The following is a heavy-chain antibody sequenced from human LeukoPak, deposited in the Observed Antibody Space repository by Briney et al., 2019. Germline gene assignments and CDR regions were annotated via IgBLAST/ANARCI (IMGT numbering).Heavy chain of an antibody. CDR1: GFTFSNFW. J-gene: IGHJ4*02. V-gene: IGHV3-7*04. CDR3: ARGDAFSGDH. CDR2: IHPEGNEK. Sequence: GGSLRLSCAVSGFTFSNFWMSLVRQAPGRGLEWVANIHPEGNEKYHVESVKGRFTISRDNAKNSLFLQMNGLRVEDTAVYYCARGDAFSGDHWGQGTLVTVS.